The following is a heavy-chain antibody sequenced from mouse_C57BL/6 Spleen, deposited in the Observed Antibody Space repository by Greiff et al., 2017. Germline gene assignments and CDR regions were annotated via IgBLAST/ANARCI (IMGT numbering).Heavy chain of an antibody. J-gene: IGHJ3*01. CDR2: IDPEDGDT. D-gene: IGHD1-1*01. CDR3: TRYYDGSAWFAY. V-gene: IGHV14-1*01. Sequence: VQGVESGAELVRPGASVKLSCTASGFNIKDYYMHWVKQRPEQGLEWIGRIDPEDGDTESAPKFQGKATMTADTYSNTAYLQLRSLTSEDTAVYYCTRYYDGSAWFAYGGQGSLVTVSA. CDR1: GFNIKDYY.